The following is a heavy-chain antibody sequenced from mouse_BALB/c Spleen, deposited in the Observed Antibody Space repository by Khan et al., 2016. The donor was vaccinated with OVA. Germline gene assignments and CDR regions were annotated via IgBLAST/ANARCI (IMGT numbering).Heavy chain of an antibody. CDR3: AGGEDAYYGDDGGAMDY. J-gene: IGHJ4*01. V-gene: IGHV9-4*02. CDR1: GYTFTTAG. CDR2: INTHSGVP. Sequence: QVQLQQSGPELKKPGETVRISCKASGYTFTTAGIQWVQKMPGKGLKWIGWINTHSGVPKYAEDFKGRFAFTLEISVSTTSLQLTNLTNEDTATYARAGGEDAYYGDDGGAMDYWGQGTSVTVSS. D-gene: IGHD2-9*01.